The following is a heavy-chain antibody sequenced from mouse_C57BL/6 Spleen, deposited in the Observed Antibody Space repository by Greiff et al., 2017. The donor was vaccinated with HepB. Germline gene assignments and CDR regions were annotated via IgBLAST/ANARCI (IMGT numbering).Heavy chain of an antibody. J-gene: IGHJ4*01. CDR1: GYTFTSSG. CDR3: AKSGGPDPFYAMDY. V-gene: IGHV1-81*01. Sequence: VQLQQSGAELARPGASVKLSCKASGYTFTSSGISWVKQRTGQGLEWIGEIYPRSGNTYYNEKFKGKATLTADKSSSTAYMELRSLTSADSAVYFSAKSGGPDPFYAMDYWGQGTSVTVSS. CDR2: IYPRSGNT.